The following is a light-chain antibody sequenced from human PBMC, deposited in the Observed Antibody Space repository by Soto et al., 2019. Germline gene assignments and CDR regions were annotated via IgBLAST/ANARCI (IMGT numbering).Light chain of an antibody. CDR3: CSYAAMHVI. CDR1: SSDVGRFDY. J-gene: IGLJ2*01. CDR2: DVT. V-gene: IGLV2-11*01. Sequence: QSALTQPRSVSGSPGQSVTISCTGNSSDVGRFDYVSWYQHHPGKAPQLIIFDVTKRPSGVPDRFSGSKSGNTATLTISGLQADDEANYYCCSYAAMHVIFGGGTKVTVL.